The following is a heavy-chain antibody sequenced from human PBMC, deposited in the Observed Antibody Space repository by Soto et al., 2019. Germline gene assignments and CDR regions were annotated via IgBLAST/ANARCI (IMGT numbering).Heavy chain of an antibody. V-gene: IGHV1-3*01. Sequence: QVKLVQSGAEVKKPGASVKVSCKASGYTFTSYAMHWVRQAPGQRLEWMGWINAGNGNTKYSQKFQGRVTITRDTSASTAYMEQSSLRSEDTAVYYCARGPGGPDGPGDYWGQGTLVTVSS. D-gene: IGHD2-15*01. CDR2: INAGNGNT. CDR3: ARGPGGPDGPGDY. CDR1: GYTFTSYA. J-gene: IGHJ4*02.